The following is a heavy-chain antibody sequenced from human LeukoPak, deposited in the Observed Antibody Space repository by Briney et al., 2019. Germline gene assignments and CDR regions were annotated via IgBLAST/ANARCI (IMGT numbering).Heavy chain of an antibody. Sequence: GASVKVSCKASGYTFTSHYIHWVRQAPGQGLEWMGIINPSGGSTSYAQNFKGRLTMTRDTSTSTVYMELSSLRPEDTAVYYCARDPILVATDDAFDVWGQGTRVTVSS. CDR2: INPSGGST. D-gene: IGHD5-12*01. CDR1: GYTFTSHY. J-gene: IGHJ3*01. CDR3: ARDPILVATDDAFDV. V-gene: IGHV1-46*01.